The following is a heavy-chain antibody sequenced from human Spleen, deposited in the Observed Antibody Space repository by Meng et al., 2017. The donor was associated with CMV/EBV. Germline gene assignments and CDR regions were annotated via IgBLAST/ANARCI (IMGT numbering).Heavy chain of an antibody. CDR3: AKDATGHSSSWYGSFDY. J-gene: IGHJ4*02. V-gene: IGHV3-23*03. CDR1: FTFSSYD. D-gene: IGHD6-13*01. CDR2: IYSGGSST. Sequence: FTFSSYDMSWVRQAPGKGLEWVSVIYSGGSSTYYADSVKGRFTISRDNSKNTLYLQMNSLRAEDTAVYYCAKDATGHSSSWYGSFDYWGQGTLVTVSS.